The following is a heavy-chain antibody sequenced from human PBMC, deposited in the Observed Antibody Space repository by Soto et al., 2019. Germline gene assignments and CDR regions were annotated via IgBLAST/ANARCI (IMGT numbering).Heavy chain of an antibody. V-gene: IGHV4-31*03. D-gene: IGHD3-10*01. CDR2: IHYTGST. CDR1: GGSISSGSHY. J-gene: IGHJ4*02. Sequence: QVQLQESGPGLVKPSQTLSLTCTVSGGSISSGSHYWSWIRQHPGKGLEWIGYIHYTGSTYYNPSLKSRIAVSIDTSKNQFSLEMTSVTAADTAVYFCARDSMATIYFDYWGQGALVTVSS. CDR3: ARDSMATIYFDY.